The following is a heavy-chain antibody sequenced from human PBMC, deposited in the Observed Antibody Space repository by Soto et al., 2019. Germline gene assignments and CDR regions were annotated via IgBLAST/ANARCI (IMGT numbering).Heavy chain of an antibody. D-gene: IGHD5-18*01. V-gene: IGHV1-69*01. J-gene: IGHJ1*01. CDR2: IIPIFGTA. Sequence: QVQLVQSWAEVKKPGSSVKVACMATGGTFSSDALSWLRPARVPGLERRGVIIPIFGTANYAQKFPGIVTITADQSTSTVHMELSSLRAEYTALYSCARAASDTTPKPRYFHHCCHGTLVTVSA. CDR1: GGTFSSDA. CDR3: ARAASDTTPKPRYFHH.